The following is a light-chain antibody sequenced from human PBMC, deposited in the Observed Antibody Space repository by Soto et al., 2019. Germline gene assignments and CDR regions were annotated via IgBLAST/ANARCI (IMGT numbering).Light chain of an antibody. V-gene: IGKV1D-13*01. CDR1: QDISSS. CDR2: GAS. J-gene: IGKJ1*01. Sequence: AIQLTQSPSSLSASVGDRVTITCRASQDISSSLAWYQQKAGKAPKLLIYGASILQSGVPSRFSGSGSGTEFTLTISSLQPDDFATYYCQQYTNSSTFGQGTKVDIK. CDR3: QQYTNSST.